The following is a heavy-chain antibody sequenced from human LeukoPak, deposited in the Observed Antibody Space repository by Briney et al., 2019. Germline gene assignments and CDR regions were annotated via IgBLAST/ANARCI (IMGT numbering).Heavy chain of an antibody. J-gene: IGHJ6*02. CDR2: MNPNSGNT. Sequence: ASVKVSCKASGYTFTSYDINWVRQATGQGLEWMGWMNPNSGNTGYAQKFQGRVTMTRNTSISTAYMELSSLRSEDTAVYYCARGPYCYYGMDVWGQGTTVTVSS. V-gene: IGHV1-8*01. CDR1: GYTFTSYD. CDR3: ARGPYCYYGMDV.